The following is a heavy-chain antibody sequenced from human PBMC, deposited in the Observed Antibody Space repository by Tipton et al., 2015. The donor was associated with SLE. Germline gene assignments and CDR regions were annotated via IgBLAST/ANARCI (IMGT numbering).Heavy chain of an antibody. Sequence: TLSLTCTVSGGSISSGGYYWSWIRQHPGKGLEWIGEINHSGSTNYNPSLKSRVTISVDTSKNQFSLKLSSVTAADTAVYYCARGGGNDAFDIWGQGTMVTVSS. CDR1: GGSISSGGYY. CDR2: INHSGST. D-gene: IGHD3-16*01. V-gene: IGHV4-31*03. CDR3: ARGGGNDAFDI. J-gene: IGHJ3*02.